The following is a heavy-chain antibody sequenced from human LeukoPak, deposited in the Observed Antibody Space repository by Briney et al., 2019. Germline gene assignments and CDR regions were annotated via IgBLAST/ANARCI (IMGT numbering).Heavy chain of an antibody. J-gene: IGHJ5*02. CDR1: GFTFSSYW. Sequence: PGGSLRLSCAASGFTFSSYWMSWVRQAPGKGLEWVANIKQDESEKYYVDSAKGRFTISRDNAENSLYLQMNSLRPEDTAVYYCARGGYYDILTGTNWFDPWGQGTLVTVSS. CDR3: ARGGYYDILTGTNWFDP. D-gene: IGHD3-9*01. CDR2: IKQDESEK. V-gene: IGHV3-7*05.